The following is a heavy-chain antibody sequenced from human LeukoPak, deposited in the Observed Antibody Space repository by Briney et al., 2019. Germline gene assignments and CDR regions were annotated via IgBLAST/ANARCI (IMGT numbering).Heavy chain of an antibody. CDR2: IIPILGIA. J-gene: IGHJ4*02. V-gene: IGHV1-69*04. Sequence: ASVKVSCKASGGTFSSYAISWVRQAPGQGLEWMGRIIPILGIANYAQKFQGRVTITADKSTSTAYMVLSSLRSEDTAVYYCARDPQPDYYGSGRPGYFDYWGQGTLVTVSS. CDR3: ARDPQPDYYGSGRPGYFDY. D-gene: IGHD3-10*01. CDR1: GGTFSSYA.